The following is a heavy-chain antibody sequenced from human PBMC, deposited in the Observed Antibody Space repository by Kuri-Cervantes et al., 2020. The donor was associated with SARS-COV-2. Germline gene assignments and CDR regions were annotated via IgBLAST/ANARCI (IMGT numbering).Heavy chain of an antibody. CDR2: ISSSSSYT. J-gene: IGHJ5*02. Sequence: LSLTCAASGFTFSSYSMNWVRQAPGKGLEWVSYISSSSSYTNYADSVKGRFTISRDNAKNSLYLQMNSLRAEDTAVYYCARSRIAARTNWFDPWGQGTLVTVSS. D-gene: IGHD6-13*01. V-gene: IGHV3-21*05. CDR3: ARSRIAARTNWFDP. CDR1: GFTFSSYS.